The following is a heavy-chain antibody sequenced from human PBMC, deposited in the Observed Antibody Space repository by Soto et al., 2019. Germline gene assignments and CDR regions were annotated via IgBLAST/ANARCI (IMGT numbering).Heavy chain of an antibody. CDR1: GFIFSSYA. V-gene: IGHV3-23*01. D-gene: IGHD6-19*01. J-gene: IGHJ4*02. CDR3: AKEPRAVAGTGVDY. CDR2: IGGSGGSP. Sequence: EVQVLESGGGLVQPGGSLRLSCAASGFIFSSYAMSWVRQAPGKGLEWVSAIGGSGGSPYYADSVKGRFTISRDNTKNTLYLQMTSVRAEDTAVYYCAKEPRAVAGTGVDYWGQGTLVTVSS.